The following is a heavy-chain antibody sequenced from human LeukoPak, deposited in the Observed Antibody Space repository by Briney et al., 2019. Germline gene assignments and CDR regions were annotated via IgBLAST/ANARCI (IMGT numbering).Heavy chain of an antibody. D-gene: IGHD3-3*01. J-gene: IGHJ4*02. CDR3: AKASYDFWSGYLDY. V-gene: IGHV3-33*06. CDR1: GFSLTTYG. CDR2: IWYDGSRK. Sequence: PGGSLRLSCAASGFSLTTYGTHWLRQAPGKGLEWVAVIWYDGSRKFYGDSVKGRFTVSRDTSENTMYLQMNSLRAEDTAVYYCAKASYDFWSGYLDYWGQGTLVTVSS.